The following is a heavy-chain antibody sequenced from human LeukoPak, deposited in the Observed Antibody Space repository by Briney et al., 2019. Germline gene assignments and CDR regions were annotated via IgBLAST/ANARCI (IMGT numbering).Heavy chain of an antibody. J-gene: IGHJ6*02. Sequence: ASVKVSCKASGGTFSSYAISWVRQAPGQGLEWMGGIIPIFGTANYAQKFQGRVTITADESTSTAYMELSSLRSEDTAVYYCARQNYFDSRGYPFYYYGMDVWGQGTPVTVSS. CDR3: ARQNYFDSRGYPFYYYGMDV. CDR2: IIPIFGTA. V-gene: IGHV1-69*13. CDR1: GGTFSSYA. D-gene: IGHD3-22*01.